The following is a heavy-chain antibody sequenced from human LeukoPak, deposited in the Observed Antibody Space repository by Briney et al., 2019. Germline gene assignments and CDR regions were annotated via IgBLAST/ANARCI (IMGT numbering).Heavy chain of an antibody. CDR1: GFTFSSYG. CDR2: IWYDGSNK. Sequence: AGGSLRLSCAASGFTFSSYGMHWVRQAPGKGLEWVAVIWYDGSNKYYADSVKGRFTISRDNSKNTLYLQMNSLRAEDTAVYYCARDRGHYDYVWGSYRPDFHYYYGMDVWGQGTTVTVSS. CDR3: ARDRGHYDYVWGSYRPDFHYYYGMDV. D-gene: IGHD3-16*02. J-gene: IGHJ6*02. V-gene: IGHV3-33*01.